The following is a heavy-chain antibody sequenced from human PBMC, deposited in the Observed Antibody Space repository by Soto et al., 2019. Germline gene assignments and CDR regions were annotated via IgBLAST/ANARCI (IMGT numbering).Heavy chain of an antibody. V-gene: IGHV3-30*04. D-gene: IGHD6-13*01. CDR2: ISYDGSNK. J-gene: IGHJ1*01. CDR1: GFTFSSYA. Sequence: GWYLRLSCAASGFTFSSYAMHWVRQAPGKGLEWVAVISYDGSNKYYADSVKGRFTISRDNAKNSLHLQMNSLSAEDTAFYYCVKDESINWYSGHFRHCGQGTLVTVS. CDR3: VKDESINWYSGHFRH.